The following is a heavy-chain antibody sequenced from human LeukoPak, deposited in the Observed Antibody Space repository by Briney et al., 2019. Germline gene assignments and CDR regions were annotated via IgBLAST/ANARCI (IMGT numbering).Heavy chain of an antibody. Sequence: GGSLRLSCAASGFTFDDYAMHWVRQAPGKGLEWVSVIYSGGSTDYADSVKGRFTISRDNSKNTLYLQMNSLRAEDTAVYHCARGPAGYNWGQGTLVTVSS. CDR1: GFTFDDYA. CDR3: ARGPAGYN. V-gene: IGHV3-53*01. CDR2: IYSGGST. D-gene: IGHD1-1*01. J-gene: IGHJ4*02.